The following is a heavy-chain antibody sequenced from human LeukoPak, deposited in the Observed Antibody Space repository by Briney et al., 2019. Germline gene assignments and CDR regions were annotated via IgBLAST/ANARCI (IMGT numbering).Heavy chain of an antibody. CDR2: INPNSGGT. D-gene: IGHD2/OR15-2a*01. CDR3: SRDTAPGTTYNWFDP. V-gene: IGHV1-2*02. Sequence: GASVKVACKASGYTFTGYYMHWARQAPGQGPEWMGWINPNSGGTNYAQKFQGRVTMTRDTSISTAYMELSRLRSDDTAVYFCSRDTAPGTTYNWFDPWGQGTLVTVSS. CDR1: GYTFTGYY. J-gene: IGHJ5*02.